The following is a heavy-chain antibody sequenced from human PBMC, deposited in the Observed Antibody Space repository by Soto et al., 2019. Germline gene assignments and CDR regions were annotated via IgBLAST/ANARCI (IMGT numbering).Heavy chain of an antibody. CDR3: ARYGSGSYPFYYYYGMDV. Sequence: QVQLQESGPGLVKPSETLSLTCTVSGGSISSYYWSWIRQPPGKGLEWSGYIYYSGSTNYNPSLKSRVTISVDTSKNQFSLKLSSVTAADTAVYYCARYGSGSYPFYYYYGMDVWGQGTTVTVSS. J-gene: IGHJ6*02. D-gene: IGHD3-10*01. CDR1: GGSISSYY. V-gene: IGHV4-59*01. CDR2: IYYSGST.